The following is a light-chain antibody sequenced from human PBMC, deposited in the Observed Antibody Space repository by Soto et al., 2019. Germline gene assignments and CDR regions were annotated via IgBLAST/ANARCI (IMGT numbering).Light chain of an antibody. Sequence: DIQMTQSPSSLSASVGDTVPITCQASQDISNSLYWYQQKPGGAPELLIFDASNLEAGVPSTFSGSGSGTEFTFTITSLQPHDVATYYCQQYDNLPITFGGGTRVEI. CDR1: QDISNS. CDR3: QQYDNLPIT. V-gene: IGKV1-33*01. J-gene: IGKJ4*01. CDR2: DAS.